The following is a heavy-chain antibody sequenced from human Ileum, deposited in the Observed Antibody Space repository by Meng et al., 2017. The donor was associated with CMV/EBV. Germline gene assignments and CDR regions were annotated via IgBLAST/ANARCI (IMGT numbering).Heavy chain of an antibody. CDR3: ARTSITIFGVVIIPMFDP. D-gene: IGHD3-3*01. V-gene: IGHV1-18*01. Sequence: ASVKVSCKASGYTFTSYGISWVRQAPGQGLEWMGWISAYNGNTNYAQKLQGRVTTTTDTSTSTAYMELRSLRSDDTAVYYCARTSITIFGVVIIPMFDPWGQGTLVTVSS. CDR1: GYTFTSYG. CDR2: ISAYNGNT. J-gene: IGHJ5*02.